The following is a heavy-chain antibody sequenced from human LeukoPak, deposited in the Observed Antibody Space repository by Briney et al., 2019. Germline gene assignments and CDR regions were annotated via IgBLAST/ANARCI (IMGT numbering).Heavy chain of an antibody. Sequence: SETLSLTCTVPGGSISSGGYYWSWIRQHPGKGLEWIGYIYYSGSAYYNPSLKSRVTISVDTSENQFSLKLSSVTAADTAVYYCARVNYGSATKEDYWGQGTLVTVSS. J-gene: IGHJ4*02. D-gene: IGHD3-10*01. CDR2: IYYSGSA. CDR1: GGSISSGGYY. CDR3: ARVNYGSATKEDY. V-gene: IGHV4-31*03.